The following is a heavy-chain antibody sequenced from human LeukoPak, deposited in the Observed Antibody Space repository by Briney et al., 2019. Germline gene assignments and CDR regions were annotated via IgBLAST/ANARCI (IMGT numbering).Heavy chain of an antibody. CDR1: GGSISSYY. CDR2: IYYSGST. J-gene: IGHJ4*02. D-gene: IGHD2-2*01. CDR3: ARVWHRSYAPDYYFDY. Sequence: SETLSLTCTVSGGSISSYYWSWIRQPPGKGLEWIGYIYYSGSTNYNPSLKSRVTISVDTSKNQFPLKLSSVTAADAAVYYCARVWHRSYAPDYYFDYWGQGTLVTVSS. V-gene: IGHV4-59*01.